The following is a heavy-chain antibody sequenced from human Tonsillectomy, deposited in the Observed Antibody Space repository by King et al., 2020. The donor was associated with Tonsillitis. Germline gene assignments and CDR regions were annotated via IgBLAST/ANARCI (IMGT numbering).Heavy chain of an antibody. V-gene: IGHV4-34*01. CDR3: SIYYGSGSWFDP. Sequence: VQLQQWGAGLLKPSETLSLTCAVYGGSFSGYYWSWIRQPPGKGLEWVGEINHSGSTNYNPSLKSRVTISVDTSKNQFSLKLSSVTAADTAVYYFSIYYGSGSWFDPWGQGTLVTVSS. CDR2: INHSGST. D-gene: IGHD3-10*01. J-gene: IGHJ5*02. CDR1: GGSFSGYY.